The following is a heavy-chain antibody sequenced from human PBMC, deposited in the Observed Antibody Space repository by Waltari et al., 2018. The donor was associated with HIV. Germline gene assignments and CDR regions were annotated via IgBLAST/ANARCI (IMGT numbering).Heavy chain of an antibody. CDR2: ISATGTTI. J-gene: IGHJ6*02. V-gene: IGHV3-48*01. D-gene: IGHD2-15*01. CDR3: ARCETVVTPFINKYLGLDV. CDR1: GLPFSDYR. Sequence: EVQLVESGGKLVQPGGSLRPSCLASGLPFSDYRMNWFRQGPGKGLEWVAYISATGTTIFYANSVKGRFTVSRDNVENSLYLDMSSLRAEDTGDYYCARCETVVTPFINKYLGLDVWGPGTTVTVSS.